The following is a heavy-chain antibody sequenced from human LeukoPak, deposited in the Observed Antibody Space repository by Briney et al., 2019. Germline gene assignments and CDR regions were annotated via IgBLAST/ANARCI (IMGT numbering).Heavy chain of an antibody. CDR3: AKAYSSSLYGDAFHI. V-gene: IGHV3-23*01. Sequence: GGPVRLSCAGSGFTFRLYAMTGPRGAPGKGLEWLSGFSGDASVSKHADSVKGRFNISRDNSKNTLYLQLNSLRVEDTAIYYCAKAYSSSLYGDAFHIWGQGTMVTVSP. CDR1: GFTFRLYA. CDR2: FSGDASVS. J-gene: IGHJ3*02. D-gene: IGHD6-13*01.